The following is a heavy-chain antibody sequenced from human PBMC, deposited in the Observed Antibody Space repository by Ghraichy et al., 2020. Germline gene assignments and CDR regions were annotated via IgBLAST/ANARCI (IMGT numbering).Heavy chain of an antibody. V-gene: IGHV4-34*01. Sequence: SETLSLTCAIYGGSFSGFYWSWIRQSPGKGLEWVGQINHSGDTDYNPSLKGRVTISVDRSQNQFSLKLDSVTAADTAVYYCATLGGGLATATAWATVYYFDIWGQGTLVTVSS. D-gene: IGHD6-13*01. CDR3: ATLGGGLATATAWATVYYFDI. CDR2: INHSGDT. CDR1: GGSFSGFY. J-gene: IGHJ4*02.